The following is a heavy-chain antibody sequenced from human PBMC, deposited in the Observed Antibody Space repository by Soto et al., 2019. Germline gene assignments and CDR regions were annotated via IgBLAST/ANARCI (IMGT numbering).Heavy chain of an antibody. CDR3: AKGFLSGGYCANGVCYHFDY. CDR2: MSYDGNNK. Sequence: PGGSLRLSCAASGFTFSSYGMHWVRQAPGKGLEWVAVMSYDGNNKYYADSVKGRFTVSRDNSKNTQYLQMNSLRVEDTAVYYCAKGFLSGGYCANGVCYHFDYWGQGTPVNVSS. J-gene: IGHJ4*02. D-gene: IGHD2-8*01. CDR1: GFTFSSYG. V-gene: IGHV3-30*18.